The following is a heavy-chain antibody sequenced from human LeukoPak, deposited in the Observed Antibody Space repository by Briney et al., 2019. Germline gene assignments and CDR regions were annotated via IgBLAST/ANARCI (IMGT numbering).Heavy chain of an antibody. V-gene: IGHV3-9*01. J-gene: IGHJ3*02. CDR1: GFTFSSYA. CDR3: TIDPDAFDI. D-gene: IGHD3-3*01. CDR2: ISWNSGSI. Sequence: GGSLRLSRAASGFTFSSYAMSWVRQAPGKGLEWVSGISWNSGSIGYADSVKGRFTISRDNAKNSLYLQMNSLRAEDTALYYCTIDPDAFDIWGQGTMVTVSS.